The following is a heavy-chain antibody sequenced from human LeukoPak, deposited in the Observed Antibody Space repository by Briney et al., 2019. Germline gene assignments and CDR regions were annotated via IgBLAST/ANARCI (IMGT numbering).Heavy chain of an antibody. CDR2: TSSDLNVK. V-gene: IGHV3-30*03. J-gene: IGHJ4*02. CDR3: AREGYYGSGSPPSLYFDY. Sequence: GGSLRLPCAASGFTFSSYWMSWVRQAPGKGLEWVAVTSSDLNVKLYADSVKGRFTISRDNSRSTLYLQMNSLRPEDTAIYYCAREGYYGSGSPPSLYFDYWGQGTLVTVSS. D-gene: IGHD3-10*01. CDR1: GFTFSSYW.